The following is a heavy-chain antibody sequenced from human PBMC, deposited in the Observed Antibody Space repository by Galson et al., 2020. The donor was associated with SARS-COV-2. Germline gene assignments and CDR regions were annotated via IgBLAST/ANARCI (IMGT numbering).Heavy chain of an antibody. J-gene: IGHJ4*02. Sequence: ASETLSLTCTVSGGSISNGDYYWSWIRQHPGKGLEWIWFIYYSGSAYFNPSLKSRFTMSVDTSKNQFSLKLSSVTAADTAVYYCAREDHSGSYPFDYWGQGTLVTVSS. CDR1: GGSISNGDYY. CDR2: IYYSGSA. D-gene: IGHD1-26*01. CDR3: AREDHSGSYPFDY. V-gene: IGHV4-31*03.